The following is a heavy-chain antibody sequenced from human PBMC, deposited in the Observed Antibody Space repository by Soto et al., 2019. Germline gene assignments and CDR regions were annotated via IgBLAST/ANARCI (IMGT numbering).Heavy chain of an antibody. CDR1: GGSISSSSYY. J-gene: IGHJ4*02. CDR3: ARHTPAISISDH. D-gene: IGHD2-15*01. Sequence: TSETLSLTCTVSGGSISSSSYYWGWIRQSPGKGLEWIGSIYYSGSTYYNPSLKSRVTISVDTSKNQFSLKLSSVTAADTAVYYCARHTPAISISDHWGQGTLVTVSS. CDR2: IYYSGST. V-gene: IGHV4-39*01.